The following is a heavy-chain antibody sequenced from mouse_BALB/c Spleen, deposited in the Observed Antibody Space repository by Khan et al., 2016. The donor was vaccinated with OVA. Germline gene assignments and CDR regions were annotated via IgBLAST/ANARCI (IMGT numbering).Heavy chain of an antibody. D-gene: IGHD2-2*01. CDR2: IDPENGDT. CDR1: GFNIKDYY. V-gene: IGHV14-1*02. Sequence: EVQLQQSGAELVRPGALVKLSCKASGFNIKDYYMHWVKQRPEQGLVWIGRIDPENGDTIYDPKFQGKASITSDTSSNTAYLQLSSLTSEDTAVDYCARDGYGPWFAYWGQGTLVTVSA. CDR3: ARDGYGPWFAY. J-gene: IGHJ3*01.